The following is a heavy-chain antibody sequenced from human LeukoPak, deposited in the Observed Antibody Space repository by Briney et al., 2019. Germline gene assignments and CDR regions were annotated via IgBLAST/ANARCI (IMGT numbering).Heavy chain of an antibody. CDR3: ARGTVVNYYYYYYMDV. CDR2: IYPRGST. D-gene: IGHD4-23*01. CDR1: GGSISSGSYS. V-gene: IGHV4-30-2*01. J-gene: IGHJ6*03. Sequence: SETLSLTCAVSGGSISSGSYSWSWIRQPPGKGLEWIGYIYPRGSTYYNPSLKSRVILSLDKSANQFSLNLSSVTAADTAVYYCARGTVVNYYYYYYMDVWGKGTTVTVSS.